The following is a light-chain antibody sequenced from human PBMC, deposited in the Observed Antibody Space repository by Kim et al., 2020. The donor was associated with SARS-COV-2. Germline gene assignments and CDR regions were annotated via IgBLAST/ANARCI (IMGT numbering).Light chain of an antibody. CDR3: NSRDSSGSVV. CDR2: GKN. Sequence: SSELTQDPAVSVALGQTVRITCQGDSLRSYYASWYQQKPGQAPVLVIYGKNNRPSGIPDRFSGSSSGNTASLTITGAQAEDEADYYCNSRDSSGSVVFGGGTQRPS. CDR1: SLRSYY. V-gene: IGLV3-19*01. J-gene: IGLJ2*01.